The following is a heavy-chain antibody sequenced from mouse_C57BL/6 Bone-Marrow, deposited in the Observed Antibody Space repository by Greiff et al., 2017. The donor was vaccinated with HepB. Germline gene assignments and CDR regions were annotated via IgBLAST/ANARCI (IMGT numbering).Heavy chain of an antibody. J-gene: IGHJ2*01. Sequence: EVKVVESGGGLVKPGGSLKLSCAASGFTFSDYGMHWVRQAPEKGLEWVAYISSGSSTIYYADTVKGRFTISRDNAKNTLFLQMTSLRSEDTAMYYCARSPIYYDYLDYWGQGTTLTVSS. CDR1: GFTFSDYG. CDR3: ARSPIYYDYLDY. CDR2: ISSGSSTI. D-gene: IGHD2-4*01. V-gene: IGHV5-17*01.